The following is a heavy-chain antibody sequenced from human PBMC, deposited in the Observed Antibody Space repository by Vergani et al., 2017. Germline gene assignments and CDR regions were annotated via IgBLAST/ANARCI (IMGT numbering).Heavy chain of an antibody. J-gene: IGHJ6*03. CDR1: GFSLSTSGMC. CDR3: ARVTVTDYYYYYMDV. D-gene: IGHD4-11*01. Sequence: QVTLRESGPALVKPTQPLTLTCTFSGFSLSTSGMCVSWIRQPPGKALEWLALIDWDDDKYYSTSLKTRLTISKDTSKNQVVLTMTNMDPVDTATYYCARVTVTDYYYYYMDVWGKGTTVTVSS. V-gene: IGHV2-70*01. CDR2: IDWDDDK.